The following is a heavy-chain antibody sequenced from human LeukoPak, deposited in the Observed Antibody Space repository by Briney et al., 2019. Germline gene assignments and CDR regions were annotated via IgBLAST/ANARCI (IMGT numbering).Heavy chain of an antibody. D-gene: IGHD6-13*01. CDR3: ARGNGSSLVPLDY. Sequence: ASVKVSCMTSGYTFTSYYIYWVRQAPGQGLEGLGRINPNGGGTTYEQKFQGRVDMTRDTSTNTVYMELSSLRSEDTAVYYCARGNGSSLVPLDYWGQGTLVSVSS. J-gene: IGHJ4*02. CDR2: INPNGGGT. V-gene: IGHV1-46*01. CDR1: GYTFTSYY.